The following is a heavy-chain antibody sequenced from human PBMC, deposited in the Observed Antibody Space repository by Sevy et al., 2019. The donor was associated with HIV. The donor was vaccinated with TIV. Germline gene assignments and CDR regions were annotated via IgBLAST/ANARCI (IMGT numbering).Heavy chain of an antibody. CDR1: GGSISSSSYY. CDR2: IYYSGST. V-gene: IGHV4-39*01. J-gene: IGHJ4*02. Sequence: SETLSLTCTVSGGSISSSSYYWGWIRQPPGKGLEWIGSIYYSGSTYYNPSLKSRVTISVDTSKNQFSLKLSSVTAADTAVYYCAGRNWNRFDYWGQGTLVTVSS. D-gene: IGHD1-1*01. CDR3: AGRNWNRFDY.